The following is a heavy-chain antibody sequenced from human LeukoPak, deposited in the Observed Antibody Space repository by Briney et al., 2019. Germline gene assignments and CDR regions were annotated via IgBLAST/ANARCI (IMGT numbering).Heavy chain of an antibody. CDR3: AIIVATIGPFDY. CDR2: INPNSGGT. CDR1: GYTFTGYY. Sequence: APSVKVSCKASGYTFTGYYMHWVRQAPGQGLEWMGWINPNSGGTNYAQKFQGRVTMTRDTSISTAYMELSRLRSDDTAVYYCAIIVATIGPFDYWGQGTLVTVSS. D-gene: IGHD5-12*01. V-gene: IGHV1-2*02. J-gene: IGHJ4*02.